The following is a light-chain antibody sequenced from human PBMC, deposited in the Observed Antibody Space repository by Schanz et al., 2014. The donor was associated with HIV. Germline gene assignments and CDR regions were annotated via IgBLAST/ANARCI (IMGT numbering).Light chain of an antibody. J-gene: IGKJ2*01. CDR3: QQYYITPYT. V-gene: IGKV3-15*01. Sequence: EIVMTQSPATLSVSPGERATLSCRASQSVSSNLAWYQQKPGQAPRLLIYGASTRATGIPARFSGSGSGTEFTLTISSLQSEDAAIYYCQQYYITPYTFGQGTKVEIK. CDR2: GAS. CDR1: QSVSSN.